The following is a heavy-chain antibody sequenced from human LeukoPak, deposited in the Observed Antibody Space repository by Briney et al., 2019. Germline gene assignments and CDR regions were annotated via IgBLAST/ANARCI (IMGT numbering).Heavy chain of an antibody. D-gene: IGHD2/OR15-2a*01. V-gene: IGHV1-8*02. Sequence: ASVKVSCKASGYTFTGYYMHWVRQAPGQGLEWMGWINPNSGNTGYALKFQGRVTMTRNTSISTAYMELSSLRSEDTAVYYCARRYLPYYFGMDVWGQGTTVTVSS. CDR2: INPNSGNT. J-gene: IGHJ6*02. CDR1: GYTFTGYY. CDR3: ARRYLPYYFGMDV.